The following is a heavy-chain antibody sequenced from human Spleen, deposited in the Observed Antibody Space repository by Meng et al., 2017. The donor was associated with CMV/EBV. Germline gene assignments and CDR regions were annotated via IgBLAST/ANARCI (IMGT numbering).Heavy chain of an antibody. Sequence: GESLKISCMGSGLTLSHYWMSWVRQAPGKGLEWVANIKQDGSETYFMESVKGRFTISRDDTDNSLHLQMNNLNGGDTALYYCTSAAAATEEFDHWGQGTLVTVSS. J-gene: IGHJ4*02. CDR3: TSAAAATEEFDH. D-gene: IGHD6-13*01. CDR1: GLTLSHYW. V-gene: IGHV3-7*01. CDR2: IKQDGSET.